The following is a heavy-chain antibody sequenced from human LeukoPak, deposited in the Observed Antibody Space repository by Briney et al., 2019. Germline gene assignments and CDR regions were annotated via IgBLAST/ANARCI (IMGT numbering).Heavy chain of an antibody. J-gene: IGHJ4*02. D-gene: IGHD3-22*01. Sequence: ASVKVSCKASGYTFTSYYMHWVRQAPGQGLEWMGIINPSGGSTSYAQKFQGRVTMTRDTSTSTVYMELSSLRSEDTAVYYCAREAHYYDSTEALGYWGQGTLVTVSS. CDR3: AREAHYYDSTEALGY. CDR1: GYTFTSYY. V-gene: IGHV1-46*01. CDR2: INPSGGST.